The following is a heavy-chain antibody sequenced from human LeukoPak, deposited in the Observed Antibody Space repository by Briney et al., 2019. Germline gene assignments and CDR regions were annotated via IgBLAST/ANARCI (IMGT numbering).Heavy chain of an antibody. CDR3: ARTSIAAREADY. J-gene: IGHJ4*02. CDR1: GFIFSSHG. V-gene: IGHV3-64*01. CDR2: ISNNGGST. D-gene: IGHD6-6*01. Sequence: PGRSLRLSCAASGFIFSSHGMHWVRQAPGKGLEYVSAISNNGGSTYYAKSVKGRFTISRDNSKNTLYLQMGSLRAEDMAVYYCARTSIAAREADYWGQGTLVTVSS.